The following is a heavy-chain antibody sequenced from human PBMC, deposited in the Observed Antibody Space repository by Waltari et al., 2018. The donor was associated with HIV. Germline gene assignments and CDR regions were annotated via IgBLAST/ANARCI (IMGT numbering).Heavy chain of an antibody. J-gene: IGHJ4*02. Sequence: EVQLLESGGGLVQPGGSLRLSCAASGFPFSSYAMRWVRQAPGKGLEWVSAISGSGGSTYYADSVKGRFTISRDNSKNTLYLQMNSLRAEDTAVYYCAKVEYSSSSGENWGQGTLVTVSS. D-gene: IGHD6-6*01. CDR2: ISGSGGST. CDR1: GFPFSSYA. V-gene: IGHV3-23*01. CDR3: AKVEYSSSSGEN.